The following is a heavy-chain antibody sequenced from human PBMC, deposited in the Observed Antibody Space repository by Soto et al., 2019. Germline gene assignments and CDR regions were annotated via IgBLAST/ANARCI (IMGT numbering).Heavy chain of an antibody. CDR3: ARAKGREDSSGYLTGPDAFDI. V-gene: IGHV4-34*01. CDR2: INHSGST. J-gene: IGHJ3*02. D-gene: IGHD3-22*01. CDR1: GGSFSGYY. Sequence: SETLSLTCAVYGGSFSGYYWSWIRQPPGKGLEWIGEINHSGSTNYNPSLKSRVTISVDTSKNQFTLKLSSVTAADTAVYYCARAKGREDSSGYLTGPDAFDIWGQGTMVTVSS.